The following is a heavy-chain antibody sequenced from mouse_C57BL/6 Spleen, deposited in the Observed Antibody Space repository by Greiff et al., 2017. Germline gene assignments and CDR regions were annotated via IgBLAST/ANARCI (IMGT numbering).Heavy chain of an antibody. Sequence: EVKLEESGPGLVKPSQSLSLTCSVTGYSITSGYYWNWIRQFPGNKLEWMGYISYDGSNNYNPSLKNRISITRDTSKNQFFLKLNSVTTEDTATYYCAREERLYAMDYWGQGTSVTVSS. CDR3: AREERLYAMDY. D-gene: IGHD3-2*02. J-gene: IGHJ4*01. CDR2: ISYDGSN. V-gene: IGHV3-6*01. CDR1: GYSITSGYY.